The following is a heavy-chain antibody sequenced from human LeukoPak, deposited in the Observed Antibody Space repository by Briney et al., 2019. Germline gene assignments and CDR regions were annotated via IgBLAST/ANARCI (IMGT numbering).Heavy chain of an antibody. J-gene: IGHJ4*02. D-gene: IGHD1-26*01. Sequence: GGSLRLSRAASGFTYSNYWMHWVRHTPGKGLVWVSRINSDATSTSYADSVKGRFTISRDRAKNTLYLQMNGLRADDTAVYYCATSLYSGTKLDYWGQGTLVTVSS. CDR2: INSDATST. CDR1: GFTYSNYW. CDR3: ATSLYSGTKLDY. V-gene: IGHV3-74*01.